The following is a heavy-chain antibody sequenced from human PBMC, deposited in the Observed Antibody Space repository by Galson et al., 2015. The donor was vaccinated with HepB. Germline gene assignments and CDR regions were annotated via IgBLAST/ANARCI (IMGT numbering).Heavy chain of an antibody. CDR3: ARVGSSGWYALGGAFDI. V-gene: IGHV6-1*01. CDR2: AYYRSKWYN. J-gene: IGHJ3*02. CDR1: GDTVSSYSAA. D-gene: IGHD6-19*01. Sequence: CAISGDTVSSYSAAWNWIRQSPPRGLEWLGRAYYRSKWYNDYAVSVKSRITINPDTSKNQFSLQLNSVTPEDTAVYYCARVGSSGWYALGGAFDIWGQGTMVTVSS.